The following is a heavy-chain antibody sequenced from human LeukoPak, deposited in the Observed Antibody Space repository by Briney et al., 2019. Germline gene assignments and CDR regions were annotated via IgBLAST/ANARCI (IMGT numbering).Heavy chain of an antibody. V-gene: IGHV4-38-2*01. CDR1: GYSISSGYY. Sequence: SETLSLTCAVSGYSISSGYYWGWIRQPPVKGLEWIGSFYHSGNSYYNPSLKSRVSISVDTSKNQFSLNLSSVTAADTALYYCARHDFYSNYPHNWFDRWGQGTLVTVSS. D-gene: IGHD4-11*01. CDR3: ARHDFYSNYPHNWFDR. CDR2: FYHSGNS. J-gene: IGHJ5*02.